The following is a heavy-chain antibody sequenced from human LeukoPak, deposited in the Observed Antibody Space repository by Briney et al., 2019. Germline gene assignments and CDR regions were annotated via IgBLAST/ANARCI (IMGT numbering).Heavy chain of an antibody. D-gene: IGHD3-22*01. V-gene: IGHV3-64*01. J-gene: IGHJ4*02. CDR1: GFTFSSYA. CDR3: ARALYDSSGLDY. CDR2: ISSNGGST. Sequence: GGSLRLSCAASGFTFSSYAMHWVRQAPGKGLEYVSAISSNGGSTYYANSVKGRFTISRDNSKNTLYLQMGSLGAEDMAVYYCARALYDSSGLDYWGQGTLVTVSS.